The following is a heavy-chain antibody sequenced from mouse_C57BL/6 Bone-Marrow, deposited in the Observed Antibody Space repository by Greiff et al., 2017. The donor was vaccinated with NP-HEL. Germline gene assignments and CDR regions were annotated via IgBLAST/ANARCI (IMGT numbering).Heavy chain of an antibody. CDR3: ARWLLTWFAY. J-gene: IGHJ3*01. D-gene: IGHD2-3*01. CDR2: IHPNSGST. V-gene: IGHV1-64*01. Sequence: QVQLQQPGAELVKPGASVKLSCTASGYTFTSYWMHWVKQRPGQGLEWIGMIHPNSGSTNYNEKFKSKATLTVDKSSSTAYMQLSSLTSEDSAVYYCARWLLTWFAYWGQGTLVTVSA. CDR1: GYTFTSYW.